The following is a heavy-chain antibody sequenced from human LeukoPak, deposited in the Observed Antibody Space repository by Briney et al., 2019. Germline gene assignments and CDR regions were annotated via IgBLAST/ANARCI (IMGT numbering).Heavy chain of an antibody. Sequence: PSETLSLTCTVSGGSISSYYWSWIRQPPGKGLEWIGYIYYSGTTNYNPSLKSRVTISVDTSKNQFSLKLSSVTAADTAVYYCARGSAGGGVPDLLFPGTRDPQRSVDNDYWGQGTLVTVSS. D-gene: IGHD2-2*01. J-gene: IGHJ4*02. CDR2: IYYSGTT. CDR3: ARGSAGGGVPDLLFPGTRDPQRSVDNDY. CDR1: GGSISSYY. V-gene: IGHV4-59*12.